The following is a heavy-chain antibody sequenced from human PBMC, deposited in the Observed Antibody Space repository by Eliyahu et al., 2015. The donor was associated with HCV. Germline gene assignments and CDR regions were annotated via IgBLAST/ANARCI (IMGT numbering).Heavy chain of an antibody. J-gene: IGHJ3*02. D-gene: IGHD3-22*01. CDR1: GFSLGTSGLG. V-gene: IGHV2-5*01. CDR3: AHDNYXDRNPYPRDAFHI. Sequence: QITLKESGPTLVNTTQTLTLTCTFSGFSLGTSGLGVGWXRQPPGKALEWLAHIYWNDDKRYSPSLRSRLTITKDTSKNQVDLVMINLEPADTATYYCAHDNYXDRNPYPRDAFHIWGQGTVVTVSS. CDR2: IYWNDDK.